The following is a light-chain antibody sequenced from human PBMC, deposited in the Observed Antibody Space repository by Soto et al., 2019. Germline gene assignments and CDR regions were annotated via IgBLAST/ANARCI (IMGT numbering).Light chain of an antibody. Sequence: GGRASLSFSASQSVSSYLAWYQQKPRQAPRLLIYDASNRATGIPAKFSGSGRGTDSASAIISIRSEDLAVFYCQRGRTQLPRACGQGTRLEIK. V-gene: IGKV3-11*01. CDR1: QSVSSY. CDR3: QRGRTQLPRA. CDR2: DAS. J-gene: IGKJ5*01.